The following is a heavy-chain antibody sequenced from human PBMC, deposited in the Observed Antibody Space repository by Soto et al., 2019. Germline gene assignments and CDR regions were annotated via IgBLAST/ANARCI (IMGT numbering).Heavy chain of an antibody. CDR3: ARVKEMATINYGMDV. D-gene: IGHD5-12*01. CDR1: VGTFRSYT. J-gene: IGHJ6*02. Sequence: QVQLVQSGAEVKKPGSSVKVSCQASVGTFRSYTISWVRQAPGQGLEWMGRIIPILGIANYAQKFQGRVTITADKSTSTAYMELSILSSEDTALYYCARVKEMATINYGMDVWGQGTTVTVSS. CDR2: IIPILGIA. V-gene: IGHV1-69*02.